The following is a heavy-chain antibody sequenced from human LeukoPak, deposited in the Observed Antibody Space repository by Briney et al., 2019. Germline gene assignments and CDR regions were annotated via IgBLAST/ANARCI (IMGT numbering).Heavy chain of an antibody. V-gene: IGHV3-23*01. CDR1: GFTFSSYA. CDR3: AKLYGYNSYDYFDC. J-gene: IGHJ4*02. D-gene: IGHD5-24*01. CDR2: ISGSGVTT. Sequence: PGESLRLSCAAPGFTFSSYAMTWVRQAPGKGLGWVSSISGSGVTTYYADSVKGRFTISRDNSKNTLYLQMSSLRAEDTAVYYCAKLYGYNSYDYFDCWGQGTLVTVSS.